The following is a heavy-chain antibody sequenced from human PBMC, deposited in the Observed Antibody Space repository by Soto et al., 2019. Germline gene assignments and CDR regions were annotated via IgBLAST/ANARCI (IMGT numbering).Heavy chain of an antibody. V-gene: IGHV3-33*01. Sequence: GGSLRLSCAASGFTFSSYGMHWVRQAPGKGLEWVAVIWYDGSNKYYADSVKGRFTISRDNSKNTLYLQMNSLRAEDTAVYYCARGTDLWEYHVSYYGMDVWGQGTTVTVSS. CDR1: GFTFSSYG. CDR2: IWYDGSNK. D-gene: IGHD2-2*01. CDR3: ARGTDLWEYHVSYYGMDV. J-gene: IGHJ6*02.